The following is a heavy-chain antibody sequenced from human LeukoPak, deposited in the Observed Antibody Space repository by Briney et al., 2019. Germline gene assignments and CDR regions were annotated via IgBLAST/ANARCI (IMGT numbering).Heavy chain of an antibody. CDR1: GYILTDYY. CDR3: AVVTASPFDY. J-gene: IGHJ4*02. CDR2: INPNSGGT. V-gene: IGHV1-2*02. D-gene: IGHD2-21*02. Sequence: ASVKVSCKASGYILTDYYIHWVRQAPGQGLEWRGWINPNSGGTNYAQKFQGRITMTRDTSISTAYMEVSRLRSDDTAVYYCAVVTASPFDYWGQGTLVTVSS.